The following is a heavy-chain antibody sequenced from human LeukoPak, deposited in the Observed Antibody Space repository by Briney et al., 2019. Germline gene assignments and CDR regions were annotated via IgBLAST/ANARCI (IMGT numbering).Heavy chain of an antibody. D-gene: IGHD3-10*01. V-gene: IGHV3-9*01. CDR2: ISWNSGSI. J-gene: IGHJ6*02. Sequence: PGGSLRLSCAASGFTFDDYAMPWVRQAPGKGLEWVSGISWNSGSIGYADSVKGRFTISRDNAKNSLYLQMNSLRAEDTALYYCANLLGPEGVVRGNYGMDVWGQGTTVTVSS. CDR3: ANLLGPEGVVRGNYGMDV. CDR1: GFTFDDYA.